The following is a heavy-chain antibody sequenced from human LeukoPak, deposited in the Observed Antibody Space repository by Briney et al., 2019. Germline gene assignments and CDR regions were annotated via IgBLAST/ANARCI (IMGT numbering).Heavy chain of an antibody. J-gene: IGHJ4*02. Sequence: GGSLRLSCAASGFTFSSYGMHWVRQAPGKGLEWVAVIWYDGSNKYYADSVKGRFTISRDNSKNTLYLQMNSLRAEDTAVYYCARVGEYSSSFSKYWGQGTLVTVSS. D-gene: IGHD6-6*01. CDR3: ARVGEYSSSFSKY. CDR1: GFTFSSYG. CDR2: IWYDGSNK. V-gene: IGHV3-33*01.